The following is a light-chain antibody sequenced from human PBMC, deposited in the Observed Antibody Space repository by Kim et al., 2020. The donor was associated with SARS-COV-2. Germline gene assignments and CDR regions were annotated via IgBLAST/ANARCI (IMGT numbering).Light chain of an antibody. CDR3: QQANSFPLT. V-gene: IGKV1-12*01. CDR1: KSINSR. J-gene: IGKJ4*01. CDR2: SAS. Sequence: ASVGDRVTITCRASKSINSRLAWYQQKPGNAPKLLIYSASSLQTGVSSRFSASGSGTDFTLTISSLQPEDFATYYCQQANSFPLTFGGGTKVDIK.